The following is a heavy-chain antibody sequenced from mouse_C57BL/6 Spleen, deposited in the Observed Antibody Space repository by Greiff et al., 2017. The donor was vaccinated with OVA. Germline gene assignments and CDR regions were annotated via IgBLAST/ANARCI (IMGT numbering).Heavy chain of an antibody. V-gene: IGHV1-54*01. Sequence: QVQLQQSGAELVRPGTSVKVSCKASGYAFTNYLIEWVKQRPGQGLEWIGVINPGSGGTNYNEKLKGKATLTADKSSSTAYMQLSSLTSEDSAVYFCARGNSDYWGQGTTLTVSS. CDR3: ARGNSDY. CDR2: INPGSGGT. CDR1: GYAFTNYL. J-gene: IGHJ2*01.